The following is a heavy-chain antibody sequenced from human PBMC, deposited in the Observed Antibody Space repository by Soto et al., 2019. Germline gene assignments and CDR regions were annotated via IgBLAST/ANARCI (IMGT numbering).Heavy chain of an antibody. J-gene: IGHJ4*01. CDR2: LIPIFGTA. D-gene: IGHD3-22*01. CDR1: GGTFSSYA. CDR3: EIDREDSSVSRLTSDY. Sequence: SVKVSCKASGGTFSSYAISWVRQAPGQGLEWMGGLIPIFGTANYAQKFKGRVTITADESTSTAYMELSSLRSEDTAVDSCEIDREDSSVSRLTSDYRG. V-gene: IGHV1-69*01.